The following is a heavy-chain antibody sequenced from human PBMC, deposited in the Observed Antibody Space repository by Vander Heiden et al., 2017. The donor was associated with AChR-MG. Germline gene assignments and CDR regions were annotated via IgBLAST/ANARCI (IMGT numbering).Heavy chain of an antibody. J-gene: IGHJ4*02. V-gene: IGHV3-30*02. CDR3: AKDKNIVVVTGYFDY. CDR2: IRYDGSNK. CDR1: GFTFSSYG. D-gene: IGHD2-21*02. Sequence: QVQLVESGGGVVQPGGSLRLACAASGFTFSSYGMHWVRQAPGKGLEWVAFIRYDGSNKYYADSVKGRFTISRDNSKNTLYLQMNSLRAEDTAVYYCAKDKNIVVVTGYFDYWGQGTLVTVSS.